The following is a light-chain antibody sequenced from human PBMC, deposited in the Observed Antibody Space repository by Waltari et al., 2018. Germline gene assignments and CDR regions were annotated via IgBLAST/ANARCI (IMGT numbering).Light chain of an antibody. CDR2: GQN. V-gene: IGLV3-19*01. CDR3: DSRDSSGNHEV. Sequence: SSKLTQDPVVSVALGQTVRITCQGDSLRRYHASWYQQKPGQAPVLVIYGQNNRPSGIADRFSGSTPGNTASLTITGAQAEDEADYYCDSRDSSGNHEVFGGGTKLTVL. J-gene: IGLJ2*01. CDR1: SLRRYH.